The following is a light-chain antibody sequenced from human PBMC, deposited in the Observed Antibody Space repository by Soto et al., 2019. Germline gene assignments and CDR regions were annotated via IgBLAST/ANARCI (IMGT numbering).Light chain of an antibody. J-gene: IGKJ1*01. CDR1: QSISYY. CDR3: QQSYSTLWT. Sequence: DIQMTQSPSSLSASVGDRVTITCRASQSISYYLHWYQQKPGKAPKLLIYAASTLQSGVPSRFSGSGSGTDFTLTISSLQPEDFATYYCQQSYSTLWTFGQGTKVEIK. CDR2: AAS. V-gene: IGKV1-39*01.